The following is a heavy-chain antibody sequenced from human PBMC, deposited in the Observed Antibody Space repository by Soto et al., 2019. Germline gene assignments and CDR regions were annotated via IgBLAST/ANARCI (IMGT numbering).Heavy chain of an antibody. CDR3: AKAKSIRAVAGPFDP. CDR2: ISGSGGST. V-gene: IGHV3-23*01. J-gene: IGHJ5*02. Sequence: GGSLRLSCAASGFTFSSYAVSWVRQAPGKGLEWVSAISGSGGSTYYADSVKGRFTISRDNSKNTLYLQMNSLRADDTAVYYCAKAKSIRAVAGPFDPWGQGTLVTVPQ. CDR1: GFTFSSYA. D-gene: IGHD6-19*01.